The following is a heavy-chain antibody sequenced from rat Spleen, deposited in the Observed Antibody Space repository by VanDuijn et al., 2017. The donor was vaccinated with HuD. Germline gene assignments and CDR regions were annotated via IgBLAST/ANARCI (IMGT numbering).Heavy chain of an antibody. CDR1: GFTFSDYY. D-gene: IGHD1-1*01. V-gene: IGHV5-29*01. CDR2: ISSDGRRN. CDR3: ARHPDYSTYFDY. Sequence: EVQLVESDGGLVQPGRSLKLSCAASGFTFSDYYMAWVRQAPTKGLEWVATISSDGRRNYYRDSVKGRFTISRDNAKSSLYLQMDSLRSEDTATYYCARHPDYSTYFDYCGQVVMVTVSS. J-gene: IGHJ2*01.